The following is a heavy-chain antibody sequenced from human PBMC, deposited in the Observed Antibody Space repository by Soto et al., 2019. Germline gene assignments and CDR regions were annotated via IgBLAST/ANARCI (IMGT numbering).Heavy chain of an antibody. J-gene: IGHJ4*02. V-gene: IGHV1-3*01. CDR2: INAGNGNT. Sequence: GASVTVSCKASGYTFTSYAMHWVRQAHGQRLEWMGWINAGNGNTKYSQKFQGRVTITRDTSASTAYMELSSLRSEDTAVYYCARGLAVAGTWVYFDYWGQGTLVTVSS. CDR3: ARGLAVAGTWVYFDY. CDR1: GYTFTSYA. D-gene: IGHD6-19*01.